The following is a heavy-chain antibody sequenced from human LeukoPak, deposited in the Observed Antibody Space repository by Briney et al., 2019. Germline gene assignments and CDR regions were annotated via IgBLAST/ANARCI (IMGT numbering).Heavy chain of an antibody. CDR1: GFSVSSYY. CDR2: IYSDGST. D-gene: IGHD3-10*02. CDR3: AELGITMIGGV. J-gene: IGHJ6*04. V-gene: IGHV3-66*01. Sequence: GGSLRLSCAASGFSVSSYYMIWVRQGPGKGLEWVSIIYSDGSTYYADSVQGRFTVSRGSSTNTVFLQMYSLRAEDTAVYYCAELGITMIGGVWGKGTTVTISS.